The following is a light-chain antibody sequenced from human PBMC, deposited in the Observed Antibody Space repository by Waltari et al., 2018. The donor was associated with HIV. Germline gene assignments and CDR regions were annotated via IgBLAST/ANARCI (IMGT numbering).Light chain of an antibody. CDR1: SGHSNYA. J-gene: IGLJ3*02. CDR2: LNSDGSH. Sequence: QLILTQSPSASASLGAAVKLPCILSSGHSNYAIACHQHQPEKGPRFLMKLNSDGSHSKGDGIPDRFSGSSSGAERYLTISSLQSEDEADYYCQTWDTGPWVFGGGTKLTVL. V-gene: IGLV4-69*02. CDR3: QTWDTGPWV.